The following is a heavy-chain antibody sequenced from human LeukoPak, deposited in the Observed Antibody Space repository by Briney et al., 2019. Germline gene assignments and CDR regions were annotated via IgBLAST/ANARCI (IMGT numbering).Heavy chain of an antibody. CDR3: VKDMKSMVRGVIVDY. D-gene: IGHD3-10*01. CDR2: ISWNSGSI. J-gene: IGHJ4*02. Sequence: GGSLRLSCAASGFTFDDYAMHWVRQVPGKGLEWVLGISWNSGSIGYADSVKGRFTISRDNAKNSLYLQMNSLRAEDTALYYCVKDMKSMVRGVIVDYWGQGTLVTVSS. V-gene: IGHV3-9*01. CDR1: GFTFDDYA.